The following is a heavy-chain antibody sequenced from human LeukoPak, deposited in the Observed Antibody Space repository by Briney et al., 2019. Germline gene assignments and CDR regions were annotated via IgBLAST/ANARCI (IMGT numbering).Heavy chain of an antibody. CDR3: AREMGIVGA. V-gene: IGHV3-48*01. CDR2: ISSSSSTI. J-gene: IGHJ4*02. CDR1: GFTFGSYS. D-gene: IGHD1-26*01. Sequence: PGGSLRLSCAVSGFTFGSYSMNWVRQAPGKGLEWVSYISSSSSTIYYADSVKGRFTISRENAKNSLYLQMNSLRAEDTAVYYCAREMGIVGAWGQGTLVTVSS.